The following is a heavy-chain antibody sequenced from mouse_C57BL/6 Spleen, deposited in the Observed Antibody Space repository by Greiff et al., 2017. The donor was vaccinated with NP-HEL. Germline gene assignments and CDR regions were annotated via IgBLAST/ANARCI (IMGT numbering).Heavy chain of an antibody. D-gene: IGHD1-1*01. V-gene: IGHV2-5*01. Sequence: VQVVESGPGLVQPSQSLSITCTVSGFSLTSYGVHWVRQSPGKGLEWLGVIWRGGSTDYNAAFMSRLSITKDNSKSQVFFKMNSLQADDTAIYYCAKNCPHYYGSSYDYYAMDYWSQGTSVTVSS. CDR3: AKNCPHYYGSSYDYYAMDY. CDR1: GFSLTSYG. J-gene: IGHJ4*01. CDR2: IWRGGST.